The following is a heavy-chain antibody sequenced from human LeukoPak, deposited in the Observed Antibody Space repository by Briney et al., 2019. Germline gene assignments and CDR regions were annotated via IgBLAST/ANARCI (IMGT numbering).Heavy chain of an antibody. J-gene: IGHJ6*03. CDR3: ARDLLTRDQWLRWRPRVYFYYYYMDV. V-gene: IGHV4-39*07. D-gene: IGHD5-12*01. CDR2: NYYSGST. CDR1: GGSISSSSYY. Sequence: PSETLSLTCTVSGGSISSSSYYWGWLRRPPGKGLEWIGSNYYSGSTYYNPSLKRRVTISVDTSKNQFSLKLSSVTAADTAVYYCARDLLTRDQWLRWRPRVYFYYYYMDVWGKGTTVTVSS.